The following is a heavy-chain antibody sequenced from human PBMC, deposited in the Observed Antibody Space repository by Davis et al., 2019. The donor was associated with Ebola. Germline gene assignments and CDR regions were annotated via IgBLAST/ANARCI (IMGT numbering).Heavy chain of an antibody. CDR1: DFTFRSYW. CDR2: IHTDGSTT. D-gene: IGHD1-14*01. CDR3: ARDVAGRAGY. Sequence: GESLKISCVASDFTFRSYWFHWVRQAPGKGLEWVSRIHTDGSTTNYADSVRGRFTISRDNAKNTRFLQMNSLRADDTAVYYCARDVAGRAGYWGQGTLVTVSS. V-gene: IGHV3-74*01. J-gene: IGHJ4*02.